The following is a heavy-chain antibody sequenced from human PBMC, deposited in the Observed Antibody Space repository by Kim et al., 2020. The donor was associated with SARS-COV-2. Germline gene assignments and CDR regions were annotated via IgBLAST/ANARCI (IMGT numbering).Heavy chain of an antibody. CDR3: ARGGYYDFWSGRYYYYGMDV. CDR2: IYYSGST. CDR1: GGSISSYY. Sequence: SETLSLTCTVSGGSISSYYWSWIRQPPGKGLEWIGYIYYSGSTNYNPSLKSRVTISVDTSKNQFSLKLSSVTAADTAVYYCARGGYYDFWSGRYYYYGMDVWGQGTTVTVSS. J-gene: IGHJ6*02. D-gene: IGHD3-3*01. V-gene: IGHV4-59*13.